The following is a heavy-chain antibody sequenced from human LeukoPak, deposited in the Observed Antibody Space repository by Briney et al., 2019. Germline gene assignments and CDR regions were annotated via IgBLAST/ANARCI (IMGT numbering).Heavy chain of an antibody. CDR1: GFTFSSYG. V-gene: IGHV3-23*01. J-gene: IGHJ4*02. D-gene: IGHD6-13*01. CDR2: ISGSGDYT. Sequence: GWSLRLSCAASGFTFSSYGMSWVRQAPGKGLEWVSAISGSGDYTYYADSVKGRFTVSRDNSKSTLNLQINSLRAEDTALYYCAKDQEAYSSSWYDYWGQGTLVTVSS. CDR3: AKDQEAYSSSWYDY.